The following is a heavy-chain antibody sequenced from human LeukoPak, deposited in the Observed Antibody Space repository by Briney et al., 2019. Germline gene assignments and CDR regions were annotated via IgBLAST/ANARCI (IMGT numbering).Heavy chain of an antibody. V-gene: IGHV1-69*01. Sequence: SVKVSCKASGGTFSSYAISWVRQAPGQGLEWMGGIIPIFGTANYAQKFQGRVTITADESTSTAYMELSSLRSEDTAVYYCARDAPLTGTNEGDYFDYWGQGTLVTVSS. J-gene: IGHJ4*02. CDR3: ARDAPLTGTNEGDYFDY. CDR1: GGTFSSYA. D-gene: IGHD1-7*01. CDR2: IIPIFGTA.